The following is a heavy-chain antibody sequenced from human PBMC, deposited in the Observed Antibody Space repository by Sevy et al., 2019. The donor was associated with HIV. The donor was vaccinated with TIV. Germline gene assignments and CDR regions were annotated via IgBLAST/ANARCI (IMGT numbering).Heavy chain of an antibody. J-gene: IGHJ6*02. V-gene: IGHV3-53*01. CDR1: GFTVTNNY. CDR3: ARLHPHIAAARAMDV. Sequence: GGSLRLSCAASGFTVTNNYISWVRQAPGKGLDWVALSYSDDSRYFADSVRGRFTISGDSLKNTLYLQRNSLRAEDKAVYYCARLHPHIAAARAMDVWGQGTTVTVSS. CDR2: SYSDDSR. D-gene: IGHD6-13*01.